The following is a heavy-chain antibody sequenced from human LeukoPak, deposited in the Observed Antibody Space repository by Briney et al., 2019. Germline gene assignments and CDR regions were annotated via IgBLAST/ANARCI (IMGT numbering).Heavy chain of an antibody. CDR3: ARVTAVAGTMSY. D-gene: IGHD6-19*01. Sequence: MHWVRQAPGQGXEWMGWINPNSGGTNYAQKFQGRVTMTRDTSISTAYMELSRLRSDDTAVYYCARVTAVAGTMSYWGQGTLVTVSS. V-gene: IGHV1-2*02. CDR2: INPNSGGT. J-gene: IGHJ4*02.